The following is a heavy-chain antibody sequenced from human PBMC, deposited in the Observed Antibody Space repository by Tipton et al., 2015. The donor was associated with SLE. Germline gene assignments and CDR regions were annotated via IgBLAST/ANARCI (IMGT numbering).Heavy chain of an antibody. CDR2: ISSSGSTI. J-gene: IGHJ3*02. CDR1: GFTFSDYY. V-gene: IGHV3-11*04. CDR3: ARGGAYCSGGSCYGGDAFDI. Sequence: SLRLSCAASGFTFSDYYMSWIRQAPGKGLEWVSYISSSGSTIYYADSVKGRFTISRDNAKNSLYLQMNSLRAEGTAVYYCARGGAYCSGGSCYGGDAFDIWGQGTMVTVSS. D-gene: IGHD2-15*01.